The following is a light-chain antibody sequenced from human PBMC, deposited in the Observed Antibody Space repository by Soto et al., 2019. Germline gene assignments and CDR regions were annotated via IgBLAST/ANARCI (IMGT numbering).Light chain of an antibody. J-gene: IGKJ5*01. V-gene: IGKV1-5*03. CDR1: QTIDDW. CDR3: QQYYIYIT. CDR2: KAS. Sequence: DIQMTQSPSALSTSVGDRVTITCRASQTIDDWLAWYQQKPGKAPKLLIYKASTLQSGVPSRFSGSGSGTEFTLTISSLQPDDFATYYCQQYYIYITFRQGTRLEIK.